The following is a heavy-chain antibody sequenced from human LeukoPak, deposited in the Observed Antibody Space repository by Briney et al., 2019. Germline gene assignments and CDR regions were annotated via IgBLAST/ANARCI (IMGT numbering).Heavy chain of an antibody. D-gene: IGHD6-13*01. Sequence: PGGSLRLSCAVSGFIVSGYWMTWVRQAPGKGLEWVANIKQDGSEKNYVDSVKGRFTISRDNAENSLFFQMNSLRVEDTAVYYCAREWQGGIAAAGTRIEGDYWGQGTLVAVSS. CDR1: GFIVSGYW. V-gene: IGHV3-7*01. J-gene: IGHJ4*02. CDR2: IKQDGSEK. CDR3: AREWQGGIAAAGTRIEGDY.